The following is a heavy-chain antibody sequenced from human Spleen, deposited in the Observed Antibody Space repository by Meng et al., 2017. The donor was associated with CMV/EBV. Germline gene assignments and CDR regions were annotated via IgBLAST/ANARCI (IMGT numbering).Heavy chain of an antibody. V-gene: IGHV4-34*01. CDR1: GRSFSGYY. D-gene: IGHD2-2*01. J-gene: IGHJ5*02. Sequence: YGRSFSGYYWSWIRQPPGKGLEWIGEINHSGSTNYNPSLKSRVTISVDTSKNQFSLKLSSVTAADTAVYYCARGDYCSSTSCYGGFDPWGQGTLVTVSS. CDR2: INHSGST. CDR3: ARGDYCSSTSCYGGFDP.